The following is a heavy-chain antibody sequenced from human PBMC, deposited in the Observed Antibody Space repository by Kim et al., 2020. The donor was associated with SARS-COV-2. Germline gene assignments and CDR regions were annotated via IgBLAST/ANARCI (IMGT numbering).Heavy chain of an antibody. CDR1: GFTFSSYE. D-gene: IGHD3-3*01. CDR3: ARDKQYYDFLSASSSGMDV. V-gene: IGHV3-48*03. J-gene: IGHJ6*02. Sequence: GGSLRLSCAASGFTFSSYEMNWVRQAPGKGLEWVSYISTSGSIIYHADSVKGRFTISRDNAKNSLYLQMNSLRAEDTAVYYCARDKQYYDFLSASSSGMDVWGQRTTVTVSS. CDR2: ISTSGSII.